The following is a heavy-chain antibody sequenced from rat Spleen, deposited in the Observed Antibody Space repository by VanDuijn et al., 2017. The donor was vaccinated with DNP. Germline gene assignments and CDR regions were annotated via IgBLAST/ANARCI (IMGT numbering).Heavy chain of an antibody. CDR1: GFTFSTAW. CDR2: IKAKSNNYAT. CDR3: TCGPDWELHY. V-gene: IGHV6-6*01. J-gene: IGHJ2*01. D-gene: IGHD5-1*01. Sequence: EVQVLESGGGLVQPGNSLKLSCATSGFTFSTAWMYWYRQFPEKRLEWVARIKAKSNNYATDYTESVKGRFTISRDDSKSSIYLQMNNLKEEDTAIYYCTCGPDWELHYWGQGVMVTVSS.